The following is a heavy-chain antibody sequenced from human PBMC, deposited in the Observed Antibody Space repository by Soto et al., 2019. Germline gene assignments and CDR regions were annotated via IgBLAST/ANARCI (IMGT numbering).Heavy chain of an antibody. D-gene: IGHD2-15*01. CDR1: GGSINNYY. CDR2: IYYTGRT. Sequence: QVQLQESGPGLVKPSETLSLTCTVSGGSINNYYWSWIRQPPGKGLEWIGYIYYTGRTNYNPSLNSRVTISVDTSKNQFSLKLTSVTAADTAVYYCARARLRWSLDAFDIWGQGTMVTVSS. CDR3: ARARLRWSLDAFDI. V-gene: IGHV4-59*01. J-gene: IGHJ3*02.